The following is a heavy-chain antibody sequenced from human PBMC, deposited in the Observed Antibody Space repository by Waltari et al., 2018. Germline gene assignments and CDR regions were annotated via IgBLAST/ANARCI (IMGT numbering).Heavy chain of an antibody. CDR1: GFSFDEYR. CDR3: ARGKAFDP. J-gene: IGHJ5*02. Sequence: VRLVESGGGRVEPGESLRLSCVGSGFSFDEYRMKWVRKAQGKGLEWVSSLNNGGDYKGYADAVEGRFTIARDNDKNTLYLQMNDLRVDDTAIYYCARGKAFDPWGQGTRVNVSS. V-gene: IGHV3-21*06. CDR2: LNNGGDYK.